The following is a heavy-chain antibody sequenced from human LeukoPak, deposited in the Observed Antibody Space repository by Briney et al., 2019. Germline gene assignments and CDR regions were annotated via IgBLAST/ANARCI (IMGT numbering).Heavy chain of an antibody. CDR3: ATFWAYYGMDV. CDR2: FDPEDGET. D-gene: IGHD3-16*01. Sequence: ASVKVSGKVSGYTLTELSMHWVRQAPGKGREWMGGFDPEDGETIYAQKFQGRVTMTEDTSTDTAYMELSSLRSEDTAVYYCATFWAYYGMDVWGQGTTVTVSS. V-gene: IGHV1-24*01. CDR1: GYTLTELS. J-gene: IGHJ6*02.